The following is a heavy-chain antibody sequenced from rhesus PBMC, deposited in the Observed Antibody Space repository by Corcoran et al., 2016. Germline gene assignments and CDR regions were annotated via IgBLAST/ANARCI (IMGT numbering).Heavy chain of an antibody. CDR2: INGNSGST. CDR1: GGSFSSYW. J-gene: IGHJ4*01. Sequence: QVQLQESGPGLVKPSETLSLTCAVSGGSFSSYWWSWIRQPPGKGLEWIGEINGNSGSTNYNPSLKCRVTNSKDASKNQFSLKLSSVTAADTAVYYCARNFDYWGQGVLVTVSS. V-gene: IGHV4-80*01. CDR3: ARNFDY.